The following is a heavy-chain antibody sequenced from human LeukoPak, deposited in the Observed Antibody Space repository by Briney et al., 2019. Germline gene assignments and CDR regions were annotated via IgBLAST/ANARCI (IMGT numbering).Heavy chain of an antibody. CDR3: SRVGMRKFDP. Sequence: PGGSLRLSCAASGFTFSPYWMHWLRQPPGKGLEWVSRITGYGGETTYADSVKGRFTISRDNAKNSLYLQMNSLRADDTAVYYCSRVGMRKFDPWGQGTLVTVSS. CDR1: GFTFSPYW. J-gene: IGHJ5*02. V-gene: IGHV3-74*01. D-gene: IGHD7-27*01. CDR2: ITGYGGET.